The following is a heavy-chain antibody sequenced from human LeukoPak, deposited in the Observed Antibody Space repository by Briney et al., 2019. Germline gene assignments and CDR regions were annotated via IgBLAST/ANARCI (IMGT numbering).Heavy chain of an antibody. D-gene: IGHD4-23*01. CDR3: ARELGGNTFDC. CDR1: GFTFSSYG. Sequence: GGSLRLSCAASGFTFSSYGMHWVRQAPGKGLEWVAVIWYDGSNKYYADSVKGRFTIPRDNAKNSLYLQMNSLRAGDTAVYYCARELGGNTFDCWGQGTLVTVPS. CDR2: IWYDGSNK. V-gene: IGHV3-33*01. J-gene: IGHJ4*02.